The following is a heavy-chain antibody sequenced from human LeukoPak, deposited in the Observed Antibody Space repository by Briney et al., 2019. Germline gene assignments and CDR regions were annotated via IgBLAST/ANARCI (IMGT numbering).Heavy chain of an antibody. CDR1: GFTFSSYA. D-gene: IGHD2-2*01. J-gene: IGHJ4*02. Sequence: GESLRLSCAASGFTFSSYAMSWVRQAPGKGLEWVSAISGSGGSTYYADSVKGRFTISRDNSKNTLYLQMNSLRAEDTAVYYCAKVPDCSSTSCYAYYFDYWGQGTLVTVSS. CDR3: AKVPDCSSTSCYAYYFDY. V-gene: IGHV3-23*01. CDR2: ISGSGGST.